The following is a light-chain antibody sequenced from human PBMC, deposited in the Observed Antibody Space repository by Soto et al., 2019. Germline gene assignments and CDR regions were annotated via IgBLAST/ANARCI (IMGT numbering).Light chain of an antibody. CDR3: SSYTSSSTLVV. CDR2: DVS. J-gene: IGLJ2*01. V-gene: IGLV2-14*01. Sequence: QSALTQPASVSGSPGQSITISCTGTSSDVGGYNYVSWYQQNPGKAPKLMIYDVSNRPSGVSNRLSGSKSGNMDSLTISGLEAEDEADYYCSSYTSSSTLVVFGGGTKVTVL. CDR1: SSDVGGYNY.